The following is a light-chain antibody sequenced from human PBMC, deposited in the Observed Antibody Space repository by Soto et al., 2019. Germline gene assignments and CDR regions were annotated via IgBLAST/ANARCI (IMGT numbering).Light chain of an antibody. CDR2: AVS. CDR1: QSIFNY. V-gene: IGKV1-39*01. Sequence: DIQMTQSPSSLSASVGDIVTITCRSSQSIFNYLNWYQQKPGKAPEVLIYAVSSLQIGVPSRFAGSGSGTDFTLTITDLRPEDSATYYCQQTYSELVYTFGRGTKVDIK. J-gene: IGKJ2*01. CDR3: QQTYSELVYT.